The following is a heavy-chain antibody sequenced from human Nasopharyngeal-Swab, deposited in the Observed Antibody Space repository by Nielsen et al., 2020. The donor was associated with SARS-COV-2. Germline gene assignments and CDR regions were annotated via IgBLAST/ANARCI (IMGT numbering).Heavy chain of an antibody. V-gene: IGHV3-13*01. D-gene: IGHD3-22*01. CDR3: VWVNYDSSGYHHYFDY. Sequence: GESLKISCAASGFTFSSYDMHWVRQATGKGLEWVLAIGTAGDTYYPGSVKGRFTISRENAKNSLYLQMNSLRAGDTAVYYCVWVNYDSSGYHHYFDYWGQGTLVTVSS. CDR2: IGTAGDT. CDR1: GFTFSSYD. J-gene: IGHJ4*02.